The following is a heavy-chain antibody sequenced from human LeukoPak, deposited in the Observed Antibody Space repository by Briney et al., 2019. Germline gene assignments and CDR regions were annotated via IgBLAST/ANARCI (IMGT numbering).Heavy chain of an antibody. V-gene: IGHV4-34*01. J-gene: IGHJ4*02. CDR2: INHSGST. Sequence: TSETLSLTCAVSGGSISSGGYSWSWIRQPPGKGLEWIGEINHSGSTNYNPSLKSRVTIPVDTSKNQFSLKLGSVTAADTAVYYCARVIRYCSGGSCYIFDYWGQGTLVTVSS. CDR1: GGSISSGGYS. CDR3: ARVIRYCSGGSCYIFDY. D-gene: IGHD2-15*01.